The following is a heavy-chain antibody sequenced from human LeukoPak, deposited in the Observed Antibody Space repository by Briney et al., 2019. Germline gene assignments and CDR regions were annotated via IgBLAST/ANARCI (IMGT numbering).Heavy chain of an antibody. Sequence: SETLSLTCAVYGGSFGGYYWSWIRQPPGKGLEWIGEINHSGSTNYNPSLKSRVTISVDTSKNQFSLKLSSVTAADTAVYYCARGDLRNSRYYYYYGMDVWGQGTTVTVSS. CDR3: ARGDLRNSRYYYYYGMDV. CDR2: INHSGST. J-gene: IGHJ6*02. CDR1: GGSFGGYY. D-gene: IGHD6-13*01. V-gene: IGHV4-34*01.